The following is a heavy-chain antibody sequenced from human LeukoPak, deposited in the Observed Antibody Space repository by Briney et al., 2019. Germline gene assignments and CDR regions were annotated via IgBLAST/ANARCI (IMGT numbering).Heavy chain of an antibody. J-gene: IGHJ4*02. Sequence: SETLSLTCDVSGDSISSGYYWGWIRQSPGMGLEWIGSIYHSGSTTYNPSLKSRVTISADTSKNQFSLKVRSVTAADTAVYYCVRNSSGWFFDYWGQGTLVTVSS. CDR2: IYHSGST. D-gene: IGHD6-19*01. CDR3: VRNSSGWFFDY. CDR1: GDSISSGYY. V-gene: IGHV4-38-2*01.